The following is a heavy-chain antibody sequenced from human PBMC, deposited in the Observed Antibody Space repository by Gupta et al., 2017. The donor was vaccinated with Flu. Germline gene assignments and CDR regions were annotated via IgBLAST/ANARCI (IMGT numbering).Heavy chain of an antibody. CDR2: INTDGSRT. J-gene: IGHJ3*02. V-gene: IGHV3-74*03. CDR1: GFIFNSYW. D-gene: IGHD2-15*01. Sequence: EVQLVESGGWLVQPGGSLSLSCAASGFIFNSYWMHWVRQAPGNGLVWASRINTDGSRTEVADAGRGRFTVYRENAKNKLDLNINSRRDEDTAVYYGASGEGRAGRCYLRDVPDIWGQGTLVTVSS. CDR3: ASGEGRAGRCYLRDVPDI.